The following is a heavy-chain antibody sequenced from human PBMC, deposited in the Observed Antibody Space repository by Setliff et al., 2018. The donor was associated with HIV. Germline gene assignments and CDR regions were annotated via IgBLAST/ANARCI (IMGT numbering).Heavy chain of an antibody. V-gene: IGHV1-46*01. CDR3: ARVLRGSSGWYGYYYMDV. Sequence: ASVKVSCKASGGRFRTYAISWVRQAPGQGLEWMGIINPSDNRTYYAQKFQGRVTMTRDTSTSSVYMELRSLRSEDTAVYYCARVLRGSSGWYGYYYMDVWGKGTTVTVSS. J-gene: IGHJ6*03. D-gene: IGHD6-19*01. CDR1: GGRFRTYA. CDR2: INPSDNRT.